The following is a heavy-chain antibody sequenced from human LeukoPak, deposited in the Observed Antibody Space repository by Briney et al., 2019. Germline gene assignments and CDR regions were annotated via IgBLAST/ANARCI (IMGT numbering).Heavy chain of an antibody. J-gene: IGHJ6*03. Sequence: ASVKVSCKPSGGTFSSFAITWVRQAPGQGLEWMGGIVPIFGTANYAQKFQGRVTITTDESTSTAYMELSSLRSEDTAVYYCARGPLHCSSTSCQPCYYYYYMDVWGKGTTVIVSS. D-gene: IGHD2-2*01. CDR3: ARGPLHCSSTSCQPCYYYYYMDV. V-gene: IGHV1-69*05. CDR1: GGTFSSFA. CDR2: IVPIFGTA.